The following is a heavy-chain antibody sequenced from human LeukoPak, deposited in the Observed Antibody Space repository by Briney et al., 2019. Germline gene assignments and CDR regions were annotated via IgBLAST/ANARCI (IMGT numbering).Heavy chain of an antibody. D-gene: IGHD3-3*01. Sequence: ASVKVSCKASGGTFSSYAISWVRQAPGQGLEWMGRIIPILGIANYAQKFQGRVTITADKSTSTAYMELSSLRSEDTAVYYCARVRDFGVVITYYGMDVWGQGTTVTVSS. V-gene: IGHV1-69*04. J-gene: IGHJ6*02. CDR2: IIPILGIA. CDR1: GGTFSSYA. CDR3: ARVRDFGVVITYYGMDV.